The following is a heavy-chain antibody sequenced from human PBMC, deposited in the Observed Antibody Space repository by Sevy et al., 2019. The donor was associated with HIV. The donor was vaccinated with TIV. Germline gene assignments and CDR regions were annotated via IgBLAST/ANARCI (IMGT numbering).Heavy chain of an antibody. Sequence: GGSLRLSCAASGFTFSSYAMHWVRQAPGKGLEWVAVISYDGSNKYYADSVKGRFTISRDNSKNTLYLQMNSLRTEDTAVYYCARPITIGIAVAGYGMDVWGQGTTVTVSS. CDR2: ISYDGSNK. V-gene: IGHV3-30-3*01. J-gene: IGHJ6*02. CDR1: GFTFSSYA. D-gene: IGHD6-19*01. CDR3: ARPITIGIAVAGYGMDV.